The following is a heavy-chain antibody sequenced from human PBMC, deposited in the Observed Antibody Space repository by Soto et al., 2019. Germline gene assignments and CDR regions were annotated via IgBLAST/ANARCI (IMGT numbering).Heavy chain of an antibody. V-gene: IGHV3-43*01. CDR1: GFTFDDYT. CDR3: AKDALNYDFWSGSLYYFDY. Sequence: SLRLSCAASGFTFDDYTMHWVRQAPGKGLEWVSLISWDGGSTYYADSVKGRFTISRDNSKNSLYLQMNSLRTEDTALYYCAKDALNYDFWSGSLYYFDYWGQGTLVTVSS. J-gene: IGHJ4*02. CDR2: ISWDGGST. D-gene: IGHD3-3*01.